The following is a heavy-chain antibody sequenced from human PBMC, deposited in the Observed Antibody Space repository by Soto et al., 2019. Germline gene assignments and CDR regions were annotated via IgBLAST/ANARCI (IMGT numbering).Heavy chain of an antibody. CDR2: IYYSGST. CDR3: ARDRGWNLDYYYYGMDV. D-gene: IGHD1-1*01. V-gene: IGHV4-59*01. Sequence: QVQLQESGPGLVKPSETLSLTCTVSGGSISSYYWSWIRQPPGKGLEWIGYIYYSGSTTYNPSLKSRVTISEDTSKNQFSLKLSSVTAADTAVYYCARDRGWNLDYYYYGMDVWGQGTTVTVSS. J-gene: IGHJ6*02. CDR1: GGSISSYY.